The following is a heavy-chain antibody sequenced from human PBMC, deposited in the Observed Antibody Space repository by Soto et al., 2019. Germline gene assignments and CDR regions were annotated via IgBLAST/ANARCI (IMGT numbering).Heavy chain of an antibody. CDR1: GYTFTSYG. J-gene: IGHJ6*03. CDR3: ARVYLFLEWVFPPYYYYMDV. Sequence: ASVKVSCKASGYTFTSYGISWVRQAPGQGLEWMGWISAYNGNTNYAQKLQGRVTMTTDTSTSTAYMELRSLRSDDTAVYYCARVYLFLEWVFPPYYYYMDVWGKGTTVTVSS. V-gene: IGHV1-18*01. D-gene: IGHD3-3*01. CDR2: ISAYNGNT.